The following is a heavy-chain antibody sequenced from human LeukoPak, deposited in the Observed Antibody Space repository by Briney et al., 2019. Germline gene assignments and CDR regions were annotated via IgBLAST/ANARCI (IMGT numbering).Heavy chain of an antibody. J-gene: IGHJ4*02. CDR3: AREAAATGENYSDY. D-gene: IGHD6-13*01. CDR2: IDSAGSTT. V-gene: IGHV3-74*03. Sequence: PGGSLRLSCAASGFTFSSYWMHWVRQAPGKGLVWVSRIDSAGSTTTYADSVKGRFTVSRDNAKNTLYLQMNSLRVEDTAVYYCAREAAATGENYSDYWGQGTLVTVSS. CDR1: GFTFSSYW.